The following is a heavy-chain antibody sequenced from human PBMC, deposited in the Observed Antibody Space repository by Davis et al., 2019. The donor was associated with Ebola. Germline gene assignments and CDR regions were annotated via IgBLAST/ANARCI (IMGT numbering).Heavy chain of an antibody. CDR1: GYIVTCYY. V-gene: IGHV1-2*02. CDR2: INPNSGGT. Sequence: SVNVSCQASGYIVTCYYMHWVRQAPGQGLEWMGWINPNSGGTNYAQKFQGRVTMTRDTSISTAYMELSRLRSDDTAVYYCARVKFVVPAALDNWFDPWGQGTLVTVSS. CDR3: ARVKFVVPAALDNWFDP. D-gene: IGHD2-2*01. J-gene: IGHJ5*02.